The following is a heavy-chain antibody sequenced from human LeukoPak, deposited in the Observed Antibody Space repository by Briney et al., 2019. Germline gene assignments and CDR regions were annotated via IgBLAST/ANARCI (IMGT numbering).Heavy chain of an antibody. Sequence: GGSLRLSCAASGFTFRNYVIHWVRQAPGKGLEWVAVTSSDLNVKLYADSVKGRFTISRDNAKNSLYLQMNSLRAEDTALYYCAKDYGSSSHYYFDYWGQGTLVTVSS. J-gene: IGHJ4*02. CDR1: GFTFRNYV. CDR3: AKDYGSSSHYYFDY. D-gene: IGHD6-6*01. V-gene: IGHV3-30*18. CDR2: TSSDLNVK.